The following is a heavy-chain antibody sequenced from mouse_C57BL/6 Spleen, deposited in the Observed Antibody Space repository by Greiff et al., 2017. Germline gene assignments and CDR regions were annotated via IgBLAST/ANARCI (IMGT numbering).Heavy chain of an antibody. CDR2: INPSSGYT. CDR3: SRCPYGSSSHYYAMDY. V-gene: IGHV1-7*01. Sequence: VQLQESGAELAKPGASVKLSCKASGYTFTSYWMHWVKQRPGQGLEWIGYINPSSGYTKYNQKFKDKATLTADKSSSTAYMQLSSLTYEDSAVYYCSRCPYGSSSHYYAMDYWGQGTSVTVSS. D-gene: IGHD1-1*01. CDR1: GYTFTSYW. J-gene: IGHJ4*01.